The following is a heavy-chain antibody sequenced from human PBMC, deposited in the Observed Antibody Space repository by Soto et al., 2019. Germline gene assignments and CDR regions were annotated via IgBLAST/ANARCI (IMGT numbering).Heavy chain of an antibody. Sequence: SETLSLTCTVSGGSISSSSYYWGWIRQPPGKGLEWIGSIYYSGSTYYNPSLKSRVTISVDTSKNQFSLKLSSVTAADTAVYYCARMTGLRYFDWFQYYFDYWGQGTLVTVSS. CDR1: GGSISSSSYY. V-gene: IGHV4-39*01. J-gene: IGHJ4*02. CDR3: ARMTGLRYFDWFQYYFDY. CDR2: IYYSGST. D-gene: IGHD3-9*01.